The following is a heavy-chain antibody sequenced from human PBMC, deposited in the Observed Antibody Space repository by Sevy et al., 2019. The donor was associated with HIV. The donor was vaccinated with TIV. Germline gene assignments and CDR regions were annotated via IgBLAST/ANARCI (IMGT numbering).Heavy chain of an antibody. CDR3: TVIYYDVRDYFYAFAWGSNRDREGFDL. Sequence: SETLSLTCTVSGGSINTNAYYWGWLPQPPGKGLEWIGSMSYSGIIYYNPSLKSRVTISVDTSKNQLSLNLSSVTAADTESAADTVIYYDVRDYFYAFAWGSNRDREGFDLWGQRTLVTVS. J-gene: IGHJ3*01. CDR1: GGSINTNAYY. CDR2: MSYSGII. D-gene: IGHD3-16*02. V-gene: IGHV4-39*01.